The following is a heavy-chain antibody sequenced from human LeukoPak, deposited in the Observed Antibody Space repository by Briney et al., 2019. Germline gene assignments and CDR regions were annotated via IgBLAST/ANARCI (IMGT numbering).Heavy chain of an antibody. CDR2: INHSGST. Sequence: SETLSLTCAVYGGSFSGYYWSWIRRPPGKGLEWIGEINHSGSTNYNPSLKSRVTISVDTSKNQFSLKLSSVTAADTAVYYCANSGGSSSNWFDPWGQGTLVTVSS. J-gene: IGHJ5*02. CDR3: ANSGGSSSNWFDP. V-gene: IGHV4-34*01. CDR1: GGSFSGYY. D-gene: IGHD2-15*01.